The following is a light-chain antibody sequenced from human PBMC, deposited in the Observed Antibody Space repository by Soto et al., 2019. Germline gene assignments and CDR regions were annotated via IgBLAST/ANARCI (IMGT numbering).Light chain of an antibody. V-gene: IGKV3-20*01. CDR2: GAS. CDR1: QSVSSSY. Sequence: EMVLTQSPGTLSLSPGERATLSCRASQSVSSSYLAWYQQKPRQAPRLLIYGASSRATGIPDRFSGSGSGTDFTLTISRLEPEDFAVYDCKQYGSSPLTWTFGGGTEVEIK. J-gene: IGKJ1*01. CDR3: KQYGSSPLTWT.